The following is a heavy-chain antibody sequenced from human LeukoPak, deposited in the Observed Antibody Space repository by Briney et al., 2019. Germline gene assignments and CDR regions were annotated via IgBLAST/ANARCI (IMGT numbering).Heavy chain of an antibody. CDR2: IYSGGNT. Sequence: PGGSLRFSCAASGFTVSSSYMSWVRQAPGKGLEWISVIYSGGNTYYADSVKGRFTISRDSSKNTLYLQMNSLRAEDTAVYYCARLGESSAFPTFDDWGQGTQVTVSS. V-gene: IGHV3-66*04. J-gene: IGHJ4*02. D-gene: IGHD3-16*01. CDR1: GFTVSSSY. CDR3: ARLGESSAFPTFDD.